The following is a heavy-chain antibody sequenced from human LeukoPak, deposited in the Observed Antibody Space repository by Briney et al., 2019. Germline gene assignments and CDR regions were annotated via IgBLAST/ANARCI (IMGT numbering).Heavy chain of an antibody. CDR1: GFTFSSYS. J-gene: IGHJ5*02. V-gene: IGHV3-21*01. D-gene: IGHD4-17*01. Sequence: GGSLRLSCAASGFTFSSYSMNWVRQAPGKGLEWVSSISSSRSKMYYADSVKGRFTISRDNAKNSLYLQMNSLRAEDTAVYYCAREDGEGFDPWGQGTLVTVSS. CDR2: ISSSRSKM. CDR3: AREDGEGFDP.